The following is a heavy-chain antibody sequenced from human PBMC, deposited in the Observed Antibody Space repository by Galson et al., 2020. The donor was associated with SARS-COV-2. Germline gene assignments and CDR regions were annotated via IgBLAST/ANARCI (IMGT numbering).Heavy chain of an antibody. V-gene: IGHV3-30*04. D-gene: IGHD1-26*01. CDR1: GFTFSSYA. Sequence: GGSLRLSCAASGFTFSSYAMHWVRQAPGKGLEWVAVISYDGSNKYYADSVKGRFTISRDNSKNTLYLQRNSLRAEDTAVYYCARTYSGSYHDYFDYWGHGTLVTVSS. J-gene: IGHJ4*01. CDR2: ISYDGSNK. CDR3: ARTYSGSYHDYFDY.